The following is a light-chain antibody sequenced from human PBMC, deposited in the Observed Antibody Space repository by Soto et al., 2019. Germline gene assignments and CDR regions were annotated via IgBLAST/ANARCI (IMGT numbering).Light chain of an antibody. CDR2: DVT. J-gene: IGLJ2*01. V-gene: IGLV2-8*01. CDR3: SSYAGSSVPVA. CDR1: SSDVGGYNF. Sequence: QSALTQPPSASGSPGQSVTISCTGASSDVGGYNFVSWYQQHPGKAPKPMIYDVTKRPSGVPDRFSGSKSGNTASLTVSGLQADDEADYYCSSYAGSSVPVAFGGGTKVTVL.